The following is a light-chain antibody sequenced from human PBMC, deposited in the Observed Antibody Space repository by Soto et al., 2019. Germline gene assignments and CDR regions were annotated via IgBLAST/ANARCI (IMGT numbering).Light chain of an antibody. CDR3: QQYNNWPYT. Sequence: EIVLTQSPATLSLSPGERAILSCRASQSINIYLGWYQQKPGQAPRLLIYDASNRATGIPARFSGSGSGTDFTLTISSLQSEDFAVYYCQQYNNWPYTFGQGTKLEIK. CDR1: QSINIY. J-gene: IGKJ2*01. V-gene: IGKV3-11*01. CDR2: DAS.